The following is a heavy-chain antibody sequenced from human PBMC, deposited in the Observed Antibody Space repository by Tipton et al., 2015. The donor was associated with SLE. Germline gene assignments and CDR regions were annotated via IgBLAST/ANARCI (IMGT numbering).Heavy chain of an antibody. Sequence: LRLSCAVYGGSFSSSGYFWSWIRQHPGKGLEWIGYIYYSGSTNYNPSLKSPVTISVDTSKNQFSLKLSSVTAADTAVYYCARVAVTTGYFDYWGQGTLVNVSS. J-gene: IGHJ4*02. D-gene: IGHD4-17*01. CDR1: GGSFSSSGYF. CDR3: ARVAVTTGYFDY. V-gene: IGHV4-31*11. CDR2: IYYSGST.